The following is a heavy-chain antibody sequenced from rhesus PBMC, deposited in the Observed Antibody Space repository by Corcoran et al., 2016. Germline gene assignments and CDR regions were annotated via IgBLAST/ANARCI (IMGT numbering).Heavy chain of an antibody. CDR1: GGSFSRDNR. CDR2: IYGSSGGA. Sequence: QVELQESGPAVVKPSETLSLTCAVLGGSFSRDNRWNWIRQSPGKVLEWLALIYGSSGGAEYNPSLKSRVAISMDTSKNQFSLKLSSVTAADTAVYYCARHFTSSHFDYWGRGVLVTVSS. CDR3: ARHFTSSHFDY. J-gene: IGHJ4*01. V-gene: IGHV4-93*02. D-gene: IGHD6-43*01.